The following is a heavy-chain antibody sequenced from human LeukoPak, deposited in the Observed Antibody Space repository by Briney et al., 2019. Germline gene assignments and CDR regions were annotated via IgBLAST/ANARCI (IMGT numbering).Heavy chain of an antibody. J-gene: IGHJ1*01. CDR3: ARGYSSSWYGPSAEYFQH. CDR1: GYTFTGYY. D-gene: IGHD6-13*01. V-gene: IGHV1-2*02. Sequence: GASVKVSCKASGYTFTGYYMHWVRQAPGQGLEWMGWINPNSGGTNYAQKFQGRVTMTRDTSISTAYMELSRLRSDDTAVYYCARGYSSSWYGPSAEYFQHWGQGTLVTVSS. CDR2: INPNSGGT.